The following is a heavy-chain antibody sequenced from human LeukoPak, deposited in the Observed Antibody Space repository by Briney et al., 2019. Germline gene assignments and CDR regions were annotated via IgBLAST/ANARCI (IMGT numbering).Heavy chain of an antibody. Sequence: SETLSLTCTVPGGSISSYYWSWIRQPPGKGLEWIGYIYYSGSTNYNPSLKSRVTISVDTSKDQFSLKLSSVTAADTAVYYCARTDTYYYDSSGYPQRGYYFDYWGQGTLVTVSS. CDR1: GGSISSYY. D-gene: IGHD3-22*01. CDR3: ARTDTYYYDSSGYPQRGYYFDY. J-gene: IGHJ4*02. V-gene: IGHV4-59*01. CDR2: IYYSGST.